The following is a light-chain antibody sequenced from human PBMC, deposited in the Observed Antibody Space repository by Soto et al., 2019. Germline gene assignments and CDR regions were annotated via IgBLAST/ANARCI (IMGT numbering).Light chain of an antibody. CDR2: DVS. CDR1: SSDVGGYNY. J-gene: IGLJ1*01. Sequence: QSVLTQPASLSGSPGQSITISCTGTSSDVGGYNYVSWCQQHPGKAPKLMIYDVSNRPSGVSNRFSGSKSGNTASLTISGLQAEDEADYYCSSYTSSSTYVFGTGTKVTVL. CDR3: SSYTSSSTYV. V-gene: IGLV2-14*01.